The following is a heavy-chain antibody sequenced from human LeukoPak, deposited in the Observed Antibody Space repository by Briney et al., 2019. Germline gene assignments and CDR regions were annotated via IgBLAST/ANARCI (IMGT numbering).Heavy chain of an antibody. V-gene: IGHV3-15*01. CDR3: TTDRLPPMDYYGSERHFDY. CDR2: IKSKTDGGTT. J-gene: IGHJ4*02. CDR1: GFTFSNAW. Sequence: GGSLRLSCAASGFTFSNAWMSWVRQAPGKGLEWVGRIKSKTDGGTTDYAAPVKGRFTISRDDSKNTLYLQMNSLKTEDTAVYYCTTDRLPPMDYYGSERHFDYWGQGTLVTVSS. D-gene: IGHD3-10*01.